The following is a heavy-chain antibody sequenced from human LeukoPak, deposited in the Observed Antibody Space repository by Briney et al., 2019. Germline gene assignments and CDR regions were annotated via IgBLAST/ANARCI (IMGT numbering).Heavy chain of an antibody. CDR3: ARHGSSYSFDY. D-gene: IGHD6-13*01. J-gene: IGHJ4*02. Sequence: PSETLSLTCTVSGGSITSSAYYWGWIRQPPGKGLEWIGYIYYGGSANYNPSLKSRATISIDRSKNQFSLKLSSLTAADTAVYYCARHGSSYSFDYWGQRTLVTVSS. CDR2: IYYGGSA. V-gene: IGHV4-61*05. CDR1: GGSITSSAYY.